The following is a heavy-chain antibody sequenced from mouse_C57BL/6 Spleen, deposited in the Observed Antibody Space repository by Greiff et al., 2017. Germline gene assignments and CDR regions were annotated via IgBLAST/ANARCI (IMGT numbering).Heavy chain of an antibody. Sequence: VQLKESGPELVKPGASVKIPCKASGYTFTDYNMDWVKQSHGKSLEWIGDINPNNGGTIYNQKFKGKATLTVDKSSSTAYMELRSLTSEDTAVYYCARSGYYGSSLYYFDYWGQGTTLTVSS. CDR2: INPNNGGT. D-gene: IGHD1-1*01. CDR1: GYTFTDYN. J-gene: IGHJ2*01. CDR3: ARSGYYGSSLYYFDY. V-gene: IGHV1-18*01.